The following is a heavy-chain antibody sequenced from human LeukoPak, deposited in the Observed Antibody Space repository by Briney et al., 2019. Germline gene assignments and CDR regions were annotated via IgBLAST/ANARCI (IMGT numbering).Heavy chain of an antibody. J-gene: IGHJ3*01. CDR2: FHSDGNT. Sequence: GGSLRLSCAASEFTVSTNYMSWVRQAPGKGLEWVSVFHSDGNTYYADSVKGRFTISRDNSKNTLYLQMNSLRAEDTAVYYCAKDSGIVVVPAAIWDDWGQGTMVTVSS. D-gene: IGHD2-2*01. CDR1: EFTVSTNY. CDR3: AKDSGIVVVPAAIWDD. V-gene: IGHV3-66*01.